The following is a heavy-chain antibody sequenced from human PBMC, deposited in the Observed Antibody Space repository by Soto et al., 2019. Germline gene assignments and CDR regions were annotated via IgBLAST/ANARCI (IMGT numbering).Heavy chain of an antibody. CDR2: IYYSGST. D-gene: IGHD6-13*01. J-gene: IGHJ6*02. V-gene: IGHV4-39*01. Sequence: SETLSLTCTVSGGSISSSSYYWGWIRQPPGKGLEWIGSIYYSGSTYYNPSLKSRATISVDTSKNQFSLKLSSVTAADTAVYYCARQAAAGTYYYYYYGMDVWGQGTTVTVSS. CDR1: GGSISSSSYY. CDR3: ARQAAAGTYYYYYYGMDV.